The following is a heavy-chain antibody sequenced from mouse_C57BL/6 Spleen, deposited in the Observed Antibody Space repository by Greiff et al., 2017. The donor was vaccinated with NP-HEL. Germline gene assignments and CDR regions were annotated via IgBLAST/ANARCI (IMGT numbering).Heavy chain of an antibody. Sequence: QVHVQQPGAELVKPGASVKLSCTASGYTFTHYWMPWVKQRPGQGLEWIGMIHPTSGSTNYNEKFKSKATLTVDKSSRTAYMQLSSLTSEDSAVYYCESQTVVAADYGGQGTPVTVAS. V-gene: IGHV1-64*01. CDR3: ESQTVVAADY. CDR1: GYTFTHYW. D-gene: IGHD1-1*01. J-gene: IGHJ2*01. CDR2: IHPTSGST.